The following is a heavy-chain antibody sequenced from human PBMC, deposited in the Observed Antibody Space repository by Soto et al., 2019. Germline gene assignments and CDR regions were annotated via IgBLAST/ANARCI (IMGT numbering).Heavy chain of an antibody. J-gene: IGHJ6*02. V-gene: IGHV4-34*01. D-gene: IGHD2-2*01. CDR1: GGSFSGYY. CDR2: INHSGST. Sequence: KSSETLSLTCAVYGGSFSGYYWSWIRQPPGKGLEWIGEINHSGSTNYNPSLKSRVTISVDTSKNQFPLKLSSVTAADTAVYYCARGPRVPAAIDYYYYGMDVWGQGTTVTVSS. CDR3: ARGPRVPAAIDYYYYGMDV.